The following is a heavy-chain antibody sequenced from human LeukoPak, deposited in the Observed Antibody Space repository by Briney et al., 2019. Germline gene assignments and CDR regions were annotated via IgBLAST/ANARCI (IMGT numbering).Heavy chain of an antibody. J-gene: IGHJ4*02. CDR1: GGTFSSYA. V-gene: IGHV1-2*04. Sequence: ASVKVSCKASGGTFSSYAISWVRQAPGQGLEWMGRIIPNSGGTNYAQKFQGWVTMTRDTSISTAYMELSRLKSDDTAVYYCARRALTGYYFDYWGQGTLVTVSS. D-gene: IGHD3-9*01. CDR2: IIPNSGGT. CDR3: ARRALTGYYFDY.